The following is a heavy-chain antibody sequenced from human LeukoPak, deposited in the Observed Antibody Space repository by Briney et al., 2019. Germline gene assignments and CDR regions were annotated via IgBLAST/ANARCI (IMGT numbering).Heavy chain of an antibody. CDR1: GFTFSSYA. CDR2: ISYDGSNK. J-gene: IGHJ4*02. V-gene: IGHV3-30*01. CDR3: ARGGKGFDY. Sequence: PGRSLRLSCAASGFTFSSYAMHWVRQAPGKGLEWVAVISYDGSNKYYADSVKGRFTISRDNSKNTLYLQMNSLRAEDTAVYYCARGGKGFDYWGQGTLVTVSS.